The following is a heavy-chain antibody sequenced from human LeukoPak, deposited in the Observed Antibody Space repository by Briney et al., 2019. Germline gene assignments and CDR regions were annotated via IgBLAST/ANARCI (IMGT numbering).Heavy chain of an antibody. CDR2: IRTTDEGAKYA. CDR3: EDGIRDAFDY. V-gene: IGHV3-48*02. CDR1: AFRFTDYP. D-gene: IGHD5-24*01. J-gene: IGHJ4*02. Sequence: PWESRRICCATPAFRFTDYPKNSDRKAPGNGLEWISNIRTTDEGAKYAYYADSVKGRVTISRDDGKNTLYLHMNSLRDDDTVFFQAEDGIRDAFDYWGQGILVTVSS.